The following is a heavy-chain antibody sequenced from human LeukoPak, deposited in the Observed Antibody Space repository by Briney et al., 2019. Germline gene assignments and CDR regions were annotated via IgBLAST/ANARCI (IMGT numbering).Heavy chain of an antibody. CDR2: ISGSGAKT. V-gene: IGHV3-23*01. CDR1: GFTFSTYA. Sequence: PGGSLRLSCAASGFTFSTYAVNWVRQAPGKGLEWVSAISGSGAKTYYADFVKGRFTISRDNSKNTLYLQMNSLRAEDTAVYYCAKDMWGSGWYADYWGQGTLVTVSS. D-gene: IGHD6-19*01. CDR3: AKDMWGSGWYADY. J-gene: IGHJ4*02.